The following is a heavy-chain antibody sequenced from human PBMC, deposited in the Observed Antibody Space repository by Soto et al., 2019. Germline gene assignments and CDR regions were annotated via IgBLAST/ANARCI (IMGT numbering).Heavy chain of an antibody. J-gene: IGHJ3*02. CDR1: GFTLSTYW. V-gene: IGHV3-7*01. CDR2: IRQDGNEI. D-gene: IGHD3-10*01. CDR3: GTDQWGGAFDI. Sequence: PGGSLRLSCVASGFTLSTYWMAWVRQTPGKGLEFVANIRQDGNEINYVDSVKGRFTISRDNAKNSLFLQMNSLGDDDTAVYYCGTDQWGGAFDIGGQGTMVTVSS.